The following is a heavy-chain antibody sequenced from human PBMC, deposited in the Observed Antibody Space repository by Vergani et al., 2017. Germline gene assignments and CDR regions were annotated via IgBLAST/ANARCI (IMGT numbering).Heavy chain of an antibody. CDR3: ARNYYAFDI. V-gene: IGHV4-34*01. CDR2: INHSGST. J-gene: IGHJ3*02. Sequence: QVQLQESGPGLVKPSETLSLTCAVYGGSFSGYYWSWIRQPPGKGLEWIGEINHSGSTNYNPSLKSRVTISVDPSKNQFSLKLSSVTAADTAVYYCARNYYAFDIWGQGTMVTVSS. CDR1: GGSFSGYY. D-gene: IGHD1-7*01.